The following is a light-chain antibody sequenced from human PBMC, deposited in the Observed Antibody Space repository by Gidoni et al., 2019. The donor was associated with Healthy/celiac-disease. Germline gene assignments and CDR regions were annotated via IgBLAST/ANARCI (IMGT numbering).Light chain of an antibody. Sequence: EIVLTQSPGTLSLSPGERATLSCRASQSVSSSYLALYQQKPGQAPRLLIYGASSRATVIPDSFSGSGSGTDFTLTISRLEPEDFAVYYCQQYGSSPRTFGQGTKVEIK. V-gene: IGKV3-20*01. CDR3: QQYGSSPRT. CDR2: GAS. CDR1: QSVSSSY. J-gene: IGKJ1*01.